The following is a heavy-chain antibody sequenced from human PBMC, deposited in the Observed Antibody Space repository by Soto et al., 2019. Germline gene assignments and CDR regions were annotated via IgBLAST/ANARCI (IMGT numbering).Heavy chain of an antibody. Sequence: QVHLVQSGAELKQPGSSVTVSCKASGGTFNTYTFSWVRQVPGQGLEWMGSVLPILGSINYTPEFQRRPSISADQSSTPGSMELSSLTSQDTATYYCWRIPRYSFPPSDPLDNWGQGTLVTVSS. CDR3: WRIPRYSFPPSDPLDN. CDR1: GGTFNTYT. CDR2: VLPILGSI. V-gene: IGHV1-69*08. J-gene: IGHJ4*02. D-gene: IGHD3-16*02.